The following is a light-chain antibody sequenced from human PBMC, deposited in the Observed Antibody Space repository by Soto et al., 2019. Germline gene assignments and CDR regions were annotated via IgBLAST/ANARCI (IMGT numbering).Light chain of an antibody. V-gene: IGLV2-14*03. CDR1: GSDIGIYHF. Sequence: QSALTQPASVSGSPGQSIAISCTGSGSDIGIYHFVSWYQQYAGQAPKLLIFEVSHRPSGVSNRFSGSKSDSTASLTISGVQAEDEATYYCTSYSGTSTLILFGGGTKLTVL. J-gene: IGLJ2*01. CDR2: EVS. CDR3: TSYSGTSTLIL.